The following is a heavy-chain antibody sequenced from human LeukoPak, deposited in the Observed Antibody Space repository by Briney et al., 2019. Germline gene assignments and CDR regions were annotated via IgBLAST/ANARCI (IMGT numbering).Heavy chain of an antibody. J-gene: IGHJ4*02. CDR1: GFTFSSFA. D-gene: IGHD6-19*01. Sequence: GGSLRLSCAASGFTFSSFAMSWVRQAPGQGLEWVSAISNNSGNTYYADSVRGRFTISRDNSENTLYLQMDSLRAEDTALYYCSNGRTSSGTLQHDYWGQGTLVTVSS. V-gene: IGHV3-23*01. CDR2: ISNNSGNT. CDR3: SNGRTSSGTLQHDY.